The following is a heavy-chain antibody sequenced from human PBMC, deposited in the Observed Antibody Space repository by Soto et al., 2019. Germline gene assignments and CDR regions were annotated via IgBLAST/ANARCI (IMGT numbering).Heavy chain of an antibody. CDR3: ARDEGGDYYDSSGYYALGY. Sequence: SETLSLTCTVSGGSISSYYWSWIRQPPGKGLEWIGYIYYSGSTNYNPSLKSRVTISVDTSKNQFSLKLSSVTAADTAVYYCARDEGGDYYDSSGYYALGYWGQGTLVT. V-gene: IGHV4-59*01. J-gene: IGHJ4*02. D-gene: IGHD3-22*01. CDR2: IYYSGST. CDR1: GGSISSYY.